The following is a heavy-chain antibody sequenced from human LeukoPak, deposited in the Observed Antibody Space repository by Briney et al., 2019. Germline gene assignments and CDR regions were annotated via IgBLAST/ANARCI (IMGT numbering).Heavy chain of an antibody. CDR1: GFTFSSYG. J-gene: IGHJ4*02. CDR2: IRYDGSNK. D-gene: IGHD2-15*01. V-gene: IGHV3-30*02. Sequence: PGGSLRLSCAASGFTFSSYGMHWVRQAPGKGLEWVAFIRYDGSNKYYADSVKGRFTISRDNSKNTLYLQMNSLRAEDTAVYYCAKTPDLYATLAFDYWGQGTLVTVSS. CDR3: AKTPDLYATLAFDY.